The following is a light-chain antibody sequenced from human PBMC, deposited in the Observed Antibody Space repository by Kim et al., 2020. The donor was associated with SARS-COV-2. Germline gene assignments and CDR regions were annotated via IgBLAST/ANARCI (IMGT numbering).Light chain of an antibody. V-gene: IGLV1-40*01. Sequence: VTISCPGSSSNIGAGYDVHWYQQLPRKAPKLLIYTNSNRPSGVPDRFSGSKSATSASLAITGRQAEDEADYYCQSYDASLSGFVVFGGGTQLTVL. CDR3: QSYDASLSGFVV. CDR1: SSNIGAGYD. J-gene: IGLJ2*01. CDR2: TNS.